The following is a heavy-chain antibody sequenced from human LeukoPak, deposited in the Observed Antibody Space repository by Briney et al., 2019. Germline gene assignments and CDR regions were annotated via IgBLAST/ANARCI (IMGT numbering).Heavy chain of an antibody. CDR2: INHSGGT. Sequence: SETLSLTCAVYGGSFSGYYWSWIRQPPGKGLEWIGEINHSGGTNYNPSLKSRVTISVDTSKNQFSLKLSSVTAADTAVYYCARGTADIVVVPAATPFDYWGQGTLVTVSS. CDR1: GGSFSGYY. D-gene: IGHD2-2*01. V-gene: IGHV4-34*01. CDR3: ARGTADIVVVPAATPFDY. J-gene: IGHJ4*02.